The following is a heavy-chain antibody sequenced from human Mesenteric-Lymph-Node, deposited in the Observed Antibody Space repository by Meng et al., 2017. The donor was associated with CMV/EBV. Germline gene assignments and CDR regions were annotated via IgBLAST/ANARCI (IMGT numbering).Heavy chain of an antibody. V-gene: IGHV3-23*01. Sequence: SCAVSGFTFRDYYMSWIRQAPGKGLEWVSSITGSGGITFYADSVKGRLTISRDNSENTLYLQMNGLRAEDTAVYYCAKAYGGFWYFDLWGRGTLVTVSS. CDR2: ITGSGGIT. CDR1: GFTFRDYY. CDR3: AKAYGGFWYFDL. J-gene: IGHJ2*01. D-gene: IGHD5-12*01.